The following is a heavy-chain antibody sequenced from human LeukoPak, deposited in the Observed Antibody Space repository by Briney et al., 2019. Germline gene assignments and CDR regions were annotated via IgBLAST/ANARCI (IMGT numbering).Heavy chain of an antibody. CDR1: GFSFNNFG. V-gene: IGHV3-21*06. CDR3: ARGPLGGSGSPSD. D-gene: IGHD3-10*01. Sequence: GESLRLSCAASGFSFNNFGMNWVRQAPGKGLVWVSSISGSGGYKYYADSLKGRFTISRDNAENSLYLEMNSLTAEDTAVYYCARGPLGGSGSPSDWGQGTLVTVSS. CDR2: ISGSGGYK. J-gene: IGHJ4*02.